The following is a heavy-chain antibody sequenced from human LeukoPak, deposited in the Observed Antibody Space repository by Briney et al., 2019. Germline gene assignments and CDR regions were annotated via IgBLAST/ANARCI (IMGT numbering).Heavy chain of an antibody. D-gene: IGHD3-3*01. CDR3: ARGDYDFWSGYAGLDY. J-gene: IGHJ4*02. CDR1: GGSISSGGYY. CDR2: IYYSGST. Sequence: SQTLSLTCTVSGGSISSGGYYWSWIRQHPGKGLEWIGYIYYSGSTYYNPSLKSRVTISVDTSKNQFSLKLSSVTAADTAVYYCARGDYDFWSGYAGLDYRGQGTLVTVSS. V-gene: IGHV4-31*03.